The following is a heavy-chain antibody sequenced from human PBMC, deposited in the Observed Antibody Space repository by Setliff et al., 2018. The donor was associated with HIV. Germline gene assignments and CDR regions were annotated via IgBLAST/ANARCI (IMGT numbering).Heavy chain of an antibody. CDR1: GGSIRSTSHY. D-gene: IGHD6-13*01. CDR2: IYYSGST. J-gene: IGHJ4*02. CDR3: ARLPDINSWPFDY. V-gene: IGHV4-39*07. Sequence: PSETLSLTCTVSGGSIRSTSHYWGWIRQPPGKGLEWIGSIYYSGSTHYNPSLKSRVTVSKDTTKNQFSLSLSSVTAADTAVYYCARLPDINSWPFDYWARGTLVTVSS.